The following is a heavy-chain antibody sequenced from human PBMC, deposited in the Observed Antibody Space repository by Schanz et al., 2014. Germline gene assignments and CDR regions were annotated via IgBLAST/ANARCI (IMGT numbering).Heavy chain of an antibody. J-gene: IGHJ5*02. CDR1: GYTFTDYG. CDR2: IVPIAGIT. D-gene: IGHD3-22*01. CDR3: AREVGLYDRGWFDP. V-gene: IGHV1-18*01. Sequence: QVQLVQSGGEMKKPGASVKVSCKASGYTFTDYGLSWVRQAPGQGLEWMGRIVPIAGITNYAQRFQGRVTITANKSSDTAYMELSSLRSEDTAVYYCAREVGLYDRGWFDPWGQGTLVIVSS.